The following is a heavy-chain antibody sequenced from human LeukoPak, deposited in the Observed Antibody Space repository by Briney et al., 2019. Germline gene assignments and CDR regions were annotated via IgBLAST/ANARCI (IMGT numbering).Heavy chain of an antibody. D-gene: IGHD7-27*01. CDR2: ITGSGVGT. CDR1: GFTFSSYA. CDR3: ARDGENHYYDY. J-gene: IGHJ4*02. V-gene: IGHV3-23*01. Sequence: GGSLRLSCAASGFTFSSYAMSWVRQAPGKGLEWVSAITGSGVGTYYADSVKGRFAISRDNSKNTVYLEMNSLRAEDTAVYYCARDGENHYYDYWGQGALVTVST.